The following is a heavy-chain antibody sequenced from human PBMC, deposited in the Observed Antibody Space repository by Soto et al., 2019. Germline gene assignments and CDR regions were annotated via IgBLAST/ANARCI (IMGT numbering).Heavy chain of an antibody. D-gene: IGHD2-21*02. CDR3: ARYCGGDCYLPYWYFDL. Sequence: QVQLQESGPGLVKPSETLSLTCTVSGGSVSSGSYYWSWIRQPPGKGLEWIGYIYYSGSTNYNPSLQSRVTISVDTSKNQFSLKLSSVTAADTAVYYCARYCGGDCYLPYWYFDLWGRGTLVTVSS. J-gene: IGHJ2*01. V-gene: IGHV4-61*01. CDR2: IYYSGST. CDR1: GGSVSSGSYY.